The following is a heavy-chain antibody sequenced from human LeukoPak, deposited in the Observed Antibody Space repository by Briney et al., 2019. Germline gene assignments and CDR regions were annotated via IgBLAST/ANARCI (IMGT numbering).Heavy chain of an antibody. V-gene: IGHV1-69*01. CDR2: IIPIFGTA. J-gene: IGHJ4*02. CDR1: VGTFSSYA. Sequence: SVKVSCKASVGTFSSYAISWVRQAPGQGLEWMGGIIPIFGTANYAQKFQGRVTVTADESTSTAYMELSSLRSEDTAVYYCASLWSPDYGVFDYWGQGTLVTVSS. D-gene: IGHD4-17*01. CDR3: ASLWSPDYGVFDY.